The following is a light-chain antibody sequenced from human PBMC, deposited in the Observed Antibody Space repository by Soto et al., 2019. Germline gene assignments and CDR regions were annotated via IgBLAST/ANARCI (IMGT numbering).Light chain of an antibody. V-gene: IGLV7-46*01. CDR2: DTN. Sequence: QAVVTQEPALTVYPGGTVTLTCGSSTGDVTSGHYPYWFQQKPGQAPRTLISDTNNKLSWTPARFSGSLLGGQAALMLSGAQPEDEAEYYCLLSYSGGVVFGGGTKLTVL. CDR3: LLSYSGGVV. J-gene: IGLJ2*01. CDR1: TGDVTSGHY.